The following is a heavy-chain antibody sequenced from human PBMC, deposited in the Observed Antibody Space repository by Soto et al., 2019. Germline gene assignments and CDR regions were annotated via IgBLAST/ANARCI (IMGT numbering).Heavy chain of an antibody. CDR1: GGTFSSYA. V-gene: IGHV1-69*13. CDR3: ARGASIAAAGDLDY. J-gene: IGHJ4*02. D-gene: IGHD6-13*01. Sequence: ASVKVSCKASGGTFSSYAISWVRQAPGQGLEWMGGIIPIFGTANYAQKFQGRVTITADESTSTAYMELSSLRSEDTAVYYCARGASIAAAGDLDYWGQGTLVTVSS. CDR2: IIPIFGTA.